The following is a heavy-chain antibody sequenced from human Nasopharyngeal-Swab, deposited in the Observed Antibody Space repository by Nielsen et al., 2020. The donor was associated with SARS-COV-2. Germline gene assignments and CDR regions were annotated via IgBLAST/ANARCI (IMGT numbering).Heavy chain of an antibody. CDR2: IYHSGST. J-gene: IGHJ4*02. CDR1: GGSISSSNW. D-gene: IGHD1-26*01. Sequence: SETLSLTCAVSGGSISSSNWWSWVRQPPGKGLEWIGEIYHSGSTNYNPSLESRVTISVDKSKNQFSLKLSSVTAADTAVYYCARGRYSGSYGQLDYWGQGTLVTVSS. CDR3: ARGRYSGSYGQLDY. V-gene: IGHV4-4*02.